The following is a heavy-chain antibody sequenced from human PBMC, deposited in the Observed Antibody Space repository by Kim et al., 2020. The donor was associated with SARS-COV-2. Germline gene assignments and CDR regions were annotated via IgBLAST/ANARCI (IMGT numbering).Heavy chain of an antibody. CDR2: INPSGGST. D-gene: IGHD2-15*01. J-gene: IGHJ6*02. CDR3: ARDPSRRCSGGSCYSGPYYYYYGMDV. V-gene: IGHV1-46*01. CDR1: GYTFTSYY. Sequence: ASVKVSCKASGYTFTSYYMHWVRQAPGQGLEWMGIINPSGGSTSYAQKFQGRVTMTRDTSTSTVYMELSSLRSEDTAVYYCARDPSRRCSGGSCYSGPYYYYYGMDVWGQGTTVTVSS.